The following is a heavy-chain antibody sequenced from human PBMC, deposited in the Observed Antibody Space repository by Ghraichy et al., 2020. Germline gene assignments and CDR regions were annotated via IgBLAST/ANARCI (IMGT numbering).Heavy chain of an antibody. CDR1: GSTFTAYY. CDR2: INPNTADT. J-gene: IGHJ6*02. CDR3: ARDFFSSITSPNYYYGMDL. Sequence: ASVKVSCKASGSTFTAYYIHWERQAPRQGLEWMGRINPNTADTKYAQKFQGRVTMTRDTSIDTAYMDLSSLRSDDTAVYYCARDFFSSITSPNYYYGMDLWGQGTAFIVSS. D-gene: IGHD1-14*01. V-gene: IGHV1-2*06.